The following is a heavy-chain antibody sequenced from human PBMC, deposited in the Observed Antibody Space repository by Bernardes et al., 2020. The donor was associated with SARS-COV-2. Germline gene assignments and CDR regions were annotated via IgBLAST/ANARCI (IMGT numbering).Heavy chain of an antibody. D-gene: IGHD3-9*01. CDR1: GGSISSYY. J-gene: IGHJ4*02. V-gene: IGHV4-59*01. CDR2: IYYSGST. Sequence: SETLSLTCTGSGGSISSYYWSWIRQPPGKGLEWIGYIYYSGSTNYNPSLKSRVTISVDTSKNQFSLKLSSVTAADTAVYYCAREGARNYDILTGYTRPYYFDYWGQGTLVTVSS. CDR3: AREGARNYDILTGYTRPYYFDY.